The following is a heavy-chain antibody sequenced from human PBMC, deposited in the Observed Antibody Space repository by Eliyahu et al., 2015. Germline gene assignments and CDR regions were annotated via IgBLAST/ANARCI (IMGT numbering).Heavy chain of an antibody. Sequence: EVQLVESGGGLVQPGGSLRLSCAASGFPFXRYEMNWVRQAPGKGLEWVSSISSSGTTIYYADSVQGRFTISRDNAKNSLYLQMNSLRAEDTAVYYCARDRITIYSLGRKTKHYAMDVWGQGTTVTVSS. CDR1: GFPFXRYE. J-gene: IGHJ6*02. CDR3: ARDRITIYSLGRKTKHYAMDV. CDR2: ISSSGTTI. V-gene: IGHV3-48*03. D-gene: IGHD1-14*01.